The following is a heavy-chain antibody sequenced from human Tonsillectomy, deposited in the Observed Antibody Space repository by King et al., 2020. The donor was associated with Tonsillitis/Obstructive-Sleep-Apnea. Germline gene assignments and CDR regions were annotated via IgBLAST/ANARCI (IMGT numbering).Heavy chain of an antibody. D-gene: IGHD3-3*01. Sequence: VQLVESGGGLVQPGGSLRLSCAASGFTFSSYAMSWVRQAPGKGLEWVSAISGSGGSTYYADSVKGRFTISRDNSKNTLYLKMNSLRAEDTAVYYCAKDQRVPYYDFWSGYYYYGMDVWGQGTTVTVSS. CDR2: ISGSGGST. V-gene: IGHV3-23*04. CDR1: GFTFSSYA. CDR3: AKDQRVPYYDFWSGYYYYGMDV. J-gene: IGHJ6*02.